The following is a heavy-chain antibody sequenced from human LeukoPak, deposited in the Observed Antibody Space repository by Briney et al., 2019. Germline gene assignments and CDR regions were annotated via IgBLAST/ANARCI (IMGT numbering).Heavy chain of an antibody. V-gene: IGHV4-34*01. D-gene: IGHD2-2*01. CDR3: ARSYAHDY. J-gene: IGHJ4*02. CDR1: GGSFSGDY. CDR2: INHSGST. Sequence: SETLSLTCAVYGGSFSGDYWSWIRQPPGKGLEWIGEINHSGSTNYNPSLKSRVTISVDTSKIQSSLKLSSVTAADTAVYYCARSYAHDYWGQGTLVTVSS.